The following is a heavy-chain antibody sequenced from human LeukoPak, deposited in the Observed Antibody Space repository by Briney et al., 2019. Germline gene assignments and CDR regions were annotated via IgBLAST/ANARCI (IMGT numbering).Heavy chain of an antibody. CDR3: AKDSRDWSFDY. J-gene: IGHJ4*02. Sequence: GRSLRLSCAASGFNFGSNGMHWVRQAPGEGLEWVAAMWYDGSRKDYAGSVKGRFTVSRDVPKNTLYLQMNSLRAEDTAVYYCAKDSRDWSFDYWGQGTLVTVSS. D-gene: IGHD2-21*01. CDR1: GFNFGSNG. V-gene: IGHV3-33*06. CDR2: MWYDGSRK.